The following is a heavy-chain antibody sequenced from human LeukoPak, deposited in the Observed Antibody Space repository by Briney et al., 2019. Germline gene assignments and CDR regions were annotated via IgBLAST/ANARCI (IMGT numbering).Heavy chain of an antibody. CDR1: GGSFSGYY. J-gene: IGHJ5*02. D-gene: IGHD3-16*02. Sequence: PSETLSLTCAVYGGSFSGYYWSWIRQPPGKGLEWIGEINHSGSTNYNPSLKSRVTISVDTSKNQFSLKLSSVTAADTAVYYCARNRSGSKYNWFDPWGQGTLVTVSS. V-gene: IGHV4-34*01. CDR2: INHSGST. CDR3: ARNRSGSKYNWFDP.